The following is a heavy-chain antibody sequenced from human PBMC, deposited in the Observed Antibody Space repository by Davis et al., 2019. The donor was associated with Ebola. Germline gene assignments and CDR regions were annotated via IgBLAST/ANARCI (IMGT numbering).Heavy chain of an antibody. CDR3: AREAWIDCSDSSCYPDDDSFDI. V-gene: IGHV1-18*01. CDR1: GYTFTSYG. Sequence: ASVKVSCKASGYTFTSYGISWVRQAPGQGLEWMAWISGYNGNTNYAQKLQGRVTTTTDTSTGTAYMELRSLRSDDTAVYYCAREAWIDCSDSSCYPDDDSFDIWGQGTMVTVSS. CDR2: ISGYNGNT. J-gene: IGHJ3*02. D-gene: IGHD2-15*01.